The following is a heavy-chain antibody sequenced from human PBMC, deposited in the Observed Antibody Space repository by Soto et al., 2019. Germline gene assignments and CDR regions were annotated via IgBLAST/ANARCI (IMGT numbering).Heavy chain of an antibody. Sequence: QVQLVQSGAEVKKPGASVKVSCKASGYTFTSYDINWVRQATGQGLEWMGWMNPNSGNTDYAQKFQGRVTMTRNTSNSTAYKELRSRRSEDTALYYCCNGRVAQPGGYGMDVWGQGTTVTVSS. V-gene: IGHV1-8*02. CDR2: MNPNSGNT. CDR3: CNGRVAQPGGYGMDV. D-gene: IGHD2-8*01. CDR1: GYTFTSYD. J-gene: IGHJ6*02.